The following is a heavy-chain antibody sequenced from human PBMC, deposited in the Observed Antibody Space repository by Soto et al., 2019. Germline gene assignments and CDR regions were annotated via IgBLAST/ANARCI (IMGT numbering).Heavy chain of an antibody. V-gene: IGHV3-21*01. CDR1: GFTLSSYS. D-gene: IGHD6-13*01. Sequence: GGSLRLSCAASGFTLSSYSMNWVRQAPGKGLEWVSSISSSSSYIYYADSVKGRFTISRDNAKNTLYLQMNSLRAEDTAVYYCARGRGAAADYFDFWGQGTLVTVSS. J-gene: IGHJ4*02. CDR3: ARGRGAAADYFDF. CDR2: ISSSSSYI.